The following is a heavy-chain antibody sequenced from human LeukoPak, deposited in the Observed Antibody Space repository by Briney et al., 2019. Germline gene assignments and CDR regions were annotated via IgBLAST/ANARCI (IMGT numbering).Heavy chain of an antibody. V-gene: IGHV3-53*01. CDR2: IYGGGST. D-gene: IGHD3-22*01. CDR1: GFTVSSNY. CDR3: AREEGIDGSGYYYVLGY. Sequence: GGSLRLSCEASGFTVSSNYMSWVRQAPGKGLEWVSVIYGGGSTYYADSVKGRFTISRDTSKNTLCLQMNSLRAEDTAVYYCAREEGIDGSGYYYVLGYWGQGALVTVSS. J-gene: IGHJ4*02.